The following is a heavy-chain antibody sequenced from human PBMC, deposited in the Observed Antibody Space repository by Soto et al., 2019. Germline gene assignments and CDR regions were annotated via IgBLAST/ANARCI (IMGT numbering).Heavy chain of an antibody. V-gene: IGHV1-69*01. CDR3: ARVRNYYDSSGPPPGGMDV. J-gene: IGHJ6*02. Sequence: QVQLVQSGAEVKKPGSSVKVSCKASGGTFSSYAISWVRQAPGQGLEWMGGIIPIFGTANYAQKFQGRVTITADESTSTADMELSSLRSEDTAVYYCARVRNYYDSSGPPPGGMDVWGQGTTVTVSS. CDR2: IIPIFGTA. D-gene: IGHD3-22*01. CDR1: GGTFSSYA.